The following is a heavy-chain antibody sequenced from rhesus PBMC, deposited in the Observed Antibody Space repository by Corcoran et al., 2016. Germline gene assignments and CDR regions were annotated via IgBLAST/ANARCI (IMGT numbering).Heavy chain of an antibody. Sequence: QVQLQESGPGLVKPSEPLSLTCAVSGCSISRTYWRWIRQPPGQGLEWIGRISGSGGSTDYNPSLKSRVTISTDTSKNQFSLKLSSVTAADTAVYYCAGYCTGSGCYFDYWGQGVLVTVSS. J-gene: IGHJ4*01. D-gene: IGHD2-21*01. V-gene: IGHV4-173*01. CDR3: AGYCTGSGCYFDY. CDR1: GCSISRTY. CDR2: ISGSGGST.